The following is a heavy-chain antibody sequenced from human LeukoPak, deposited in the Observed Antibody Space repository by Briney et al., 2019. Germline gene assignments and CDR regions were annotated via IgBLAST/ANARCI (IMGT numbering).Heavy chain of an antibody. Sequence: PSETLSLTCAVYGGSFSGYYWSWIRQPPGKGLEWIGEINHSGSTNYNPSLKSRVTISVDTSKNQFSLKLSSVTAADTAVYYCARVGYDFWSGYYWFDPWGQGTLVTVSS. V-gene: IGHV4-34*01. CDR1: GGSFSGYY. J-gene: IGHJ5*02. CDR2: INHSGST. D-gene: IGHD3-3*01. CDR3: ARVGYDFWSGYYWFDP.